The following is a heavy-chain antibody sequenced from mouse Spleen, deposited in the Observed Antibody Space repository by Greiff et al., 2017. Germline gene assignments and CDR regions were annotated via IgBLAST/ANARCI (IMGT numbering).Heavy chain of an antibody. D-gene: IGHD1-1*01. CDR2: INPSSGYT. Sequence: QVQLQQSGAELAKPGASVKLSCKASGYTFTSYWMHWVKQRPGQGLEWIGYINPSSGYTKYNQKFKDKATLTADISSSTAYMQLSSLTYEDSAVYYCASRGITTVVDYWGQGTTLTVSS. CDR3: ASRGITTVVDY. CDR1: GYTFTSYW. J-gene: IGHJ2*01. V-gene: IGHV1-7*01.